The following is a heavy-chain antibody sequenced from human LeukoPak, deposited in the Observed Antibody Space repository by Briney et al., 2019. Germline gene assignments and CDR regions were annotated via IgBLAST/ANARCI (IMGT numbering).Heavy chain of an antibody. D-gene: IGHD3-22*01. J-gene: IGHJ3*02. V-gene: IGHV3-73*01. CDR1: GFTFSGSA. Sequence: GGSLRLSCAASGFTFSGSAMHWVRQASGKGLEWVGRIRSKANSYATAYAASVKGRFTISRDDSKNTAYLQMNSLKTEDTAVYYCTSVKGESAMIVVVDDDAFDIWGQGTMVTVPS. CDR2: IRSKANSYAT. CDR3: TSVKGESAMIVVVDDDAFDI.